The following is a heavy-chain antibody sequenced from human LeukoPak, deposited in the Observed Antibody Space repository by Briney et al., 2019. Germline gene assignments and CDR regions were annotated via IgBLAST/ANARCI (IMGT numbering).Heavy chain of an antibody. CDR3: SRESGAFCPFGY. Sequence: SETLSLTCGVSGCSISGNYWWRWLRHPPGQGLEWIGEISLAGQTNYNPSLNGRVTMSIAKSSNQLSLNLTSVTAADTATYYCSRESGAFCPFGYWGQGTLVSVSS. V-gene: IGHV4/OR15-8*02. CDR2: ISLAGQT. CDR1: GCSISGNYW. D-gene: IGHD1-26*01. J-gene: IGHJ4*02.